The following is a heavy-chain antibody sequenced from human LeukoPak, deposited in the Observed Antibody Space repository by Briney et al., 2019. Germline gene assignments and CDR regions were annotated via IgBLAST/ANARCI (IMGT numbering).Heavy chain of an antibody. V-gene: IGHV4-59*01. J-gene: IGHJ4*02. Sequence: SETLSLTCTVSGGSISSYYWSWIRQPPGKGLEWIGYIYYSGSTNYNPSLKSRVTISVDMSKNQFSLKLSSVTAADTAVYYCARAAREMATTPDFDYWGQGTLVTVSS. CDR1: GGSISSYY. D-gene: IGHD5-24*01. CDR3: ARAAREMATTPDFDY. CDR2: IYYSGST.